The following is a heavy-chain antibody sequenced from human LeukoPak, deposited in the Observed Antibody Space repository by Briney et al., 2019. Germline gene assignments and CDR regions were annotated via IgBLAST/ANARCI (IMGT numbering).Heavy chain of an antibody. Sequence: ASETLSLTCTVSGDSISSSSDYWGWIRQPPGKGLEWIGNIYYSGTTYYNPSLKSRVTISVDRSKNQFSLKVSSMTAADTAVYYCARTQQRGAFDIWGQGTMVTVSS. J-gene: IGHJ3*02. CDR1: GDSISSSSDY. V-gene: IGHV4-39*07. D-gene: IGHD6-13*01. CDR3: ARTQQRGAFDI. CDR2: IYYSGTT.